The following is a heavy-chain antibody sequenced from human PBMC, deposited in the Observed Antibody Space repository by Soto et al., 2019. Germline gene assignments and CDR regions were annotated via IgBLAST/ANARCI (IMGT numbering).Heavy chain of an antibody. V-gene: IGHV3-23*01. D-gene: IGHD3-10*01. Sequence: EVQLLESGGGLVQPGGSLRLSCAASGFTFSSYSMSWVRQAPGKGLEWVSAISGSGGSTYYADSVKGRFTISRDNSKNTLYLQMNSLRDEDKAVYYCAKDEALGGFGESSFDYWGQGTLVTVSS. CDR3: AKDEALGGFGESSFDY. J-gene: IGHJ4*02. CDR1: GFTFSSYS. CDR2: ISGSGGST.